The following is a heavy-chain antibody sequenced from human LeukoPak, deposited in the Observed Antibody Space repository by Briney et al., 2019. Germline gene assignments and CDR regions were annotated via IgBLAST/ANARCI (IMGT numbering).Heavy chain of an antibody. D-gene: IGHD2-21*02. CDR1: GFTLSSYG. V-gene: IGHV3-30*02. Sequence: PGGSLRLSCAASGFTLSSYGMVWVRQATGKGVEGVAFIKYEGNNKFCKDSVKGRFTIWRDNSRNNLYLQMNSLSAEDMAVYYCAKVGLHDPSGHFCHMDVWGKGTAVTVSS. CDR2: IKYEGNNK. CDR3: AKVGLHDPSGHFCHMDV. J-gene: IGHJ6*03.